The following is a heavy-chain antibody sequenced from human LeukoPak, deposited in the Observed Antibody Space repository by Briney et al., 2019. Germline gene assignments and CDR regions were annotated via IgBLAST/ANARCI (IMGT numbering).Heavy chain of an antibody. J-gene: IGHJ4*02. CDR1: GFTFDDYA. CDR3: AKGGDYDSYILGWPVDY. Sequence: GGSLRLSCAASGFTFDDYAMHWVRQAPGKGLGWVSLISWDGGSTYYADSVKGRFTVSRDNSKNSLYLQMNSLRAEDTALYYCAKGGDYDSYILGWPVDYWGQGTLVTVSS. V-gene: IGHV3-43D*04. D-gene: IGHD5-12*01. CDR2: ISWDGGST.